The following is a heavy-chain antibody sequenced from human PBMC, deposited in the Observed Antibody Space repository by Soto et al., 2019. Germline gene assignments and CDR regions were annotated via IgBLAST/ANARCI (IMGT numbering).Heavy chain of an antibody. Sequence: GGSLRLSCAASGFTFSSYAMSWVRQAPGKGLEWVSAFRGDGTGAHYADSVKGRFTISRDNSKNTLYLHMNSLRAEDTAVYYCAQPPHLYLLTGYLNYFDYCGQVYLVTVSS. D-gene: IGHD3-9*01. J-gene: IGHJ4*02. V-gene: IGHV3-23*01. CDR1: GFTFSSYA. CDR3: AQPPHLYLLTGYLNYFDY. CDR2: FRGDGTGA.